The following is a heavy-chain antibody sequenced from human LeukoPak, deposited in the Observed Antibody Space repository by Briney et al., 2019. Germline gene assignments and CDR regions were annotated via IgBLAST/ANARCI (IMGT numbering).Heavy chain of an antibody. J-gene: IGHJ4*02. Sequence: GGSLRLSCAASGFTFSSYEMNRVRQAPGKGLEWVSYISSSGSTIYYADSVKSRFTISRDNAKNSLYLQMSSLRAEDTAVYYCARGDDFCFDYWGQGTLVTVSS. D-gene: IGHD3-3*01. CDR1: GFTFSSYE. CDR3: ARGDDFCFDY. V-gene: IGHV3-48*03. CDR2: ISSSGSTI.